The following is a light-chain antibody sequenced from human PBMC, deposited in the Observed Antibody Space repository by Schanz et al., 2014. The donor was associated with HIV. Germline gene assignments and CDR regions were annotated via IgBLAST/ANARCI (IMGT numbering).Light chain of an antibody. J-gene: IGLJ1*01. CDR2: EVS. CDR1: SNDVGTYNL. CDR3: SSYAGSNNYV. Sequence: QSVLTQPPSASGSPGQSVTISCTGTSNDVGTYNLVSWYQQHPGKAPQLMIYEVSKRPSGVPDRFSGSKSGNTASLTVSGLQAEDEADYYCSSYAGSNNYVFGTGTKLTVL. V-gene: IGLV2-8*01.